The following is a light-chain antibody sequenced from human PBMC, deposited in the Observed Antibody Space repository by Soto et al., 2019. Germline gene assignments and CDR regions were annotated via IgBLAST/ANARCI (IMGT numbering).Light chain of an antibody. CDR2: EGT. Sequence: QSALPQPASVSGSPGQSITISCTGTNSDVESYNLVSWFRQHPGEAPKLIVYEGTKRHSGVSNRFSGSKSGNPASLTISGLQAEDEANYYCGSYAGTATVFGTGTKLTVL. J-gene: IGLJ1*01. CDR3: GSYAGTATV. V-gene: IGLV2-23*03. CDR1: NSDVESYNL.